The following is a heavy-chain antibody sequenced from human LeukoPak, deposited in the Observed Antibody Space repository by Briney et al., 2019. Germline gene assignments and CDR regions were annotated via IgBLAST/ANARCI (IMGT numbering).Heavy chain of an antibody. J-gene: IGHJ6*03. CDR1: GFTFSNYG. V-gene: IGHV3-30*03. D-gene: IGHD6-19*01. CDR3: AILPYYQWLAINSYFYHMDV. CDR2: ISYDGSNK. Sequence: QSGGSLRLSCAASGFTFSNYGMHWVRQAPGKGLEWVAVISYDGSNKYYADSVKGRFTISRDNSKNTLYLQMNSLRAEDTAVYYCAILPYYQWLAINSYFYHMDVWGEGTTVTVSS.